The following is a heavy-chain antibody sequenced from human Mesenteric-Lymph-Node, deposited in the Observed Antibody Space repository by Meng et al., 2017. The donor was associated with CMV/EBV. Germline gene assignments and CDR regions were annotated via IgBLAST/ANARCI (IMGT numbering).Heavy chain of an antibody. CDR2: ITSKSTYV. CDR3: ARDSSWFDP. J-gene: IGHJ5*02. D-gene: IGHD2-2*01. Sequence: GESLKISCAASGFTFNTYNMNWVRQAPGKGLEWVSSITSKSTYVYYADSVKGRFTISRDNAKNLVFLQMNSLRAEDTAVYYCARDSSWFDPWGQGTLVTVSS. CDR1: GFTFNTYN. V-gene: IGHV3-21*01.